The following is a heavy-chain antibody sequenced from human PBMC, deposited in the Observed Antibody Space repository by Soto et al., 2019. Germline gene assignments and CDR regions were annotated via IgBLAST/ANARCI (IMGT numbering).Heavy chain of an antibody. V-gene: IGHV3-7*01. Sequence: EVQVVESGGGLVQPGGSLRLSCAVSGFTFSNYWMTWVRQAPGKRLEWVAYMNQDGSQIYYVDSLRGRFTISRDNAKNSLYLQMNSLRVDDTAVYYCARDRGPNTPDYWGQGTLVTVSS. J-gene: IGHJ4*02. CDR3: ARDRGPNTPDY. D-gene: IGHD2-2*02. CDR2: MNQDGSQI. CDR1: GFTFSNYW.